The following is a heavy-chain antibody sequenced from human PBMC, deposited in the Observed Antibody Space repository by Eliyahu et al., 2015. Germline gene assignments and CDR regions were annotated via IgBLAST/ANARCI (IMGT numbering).Heavy chain of an antibody. Sequence: QVQLQESGPGLVKPSETLSLTCTVSXCXIXSYYXSXIRQPPGKGLEWIGYIYYSGSTNYNPSLKSRVTISVDTSKNQFSLKLSSVTAADTAVYYCAAWGKDYYDSSEDGMDVWGQGTTVTVSS. V-gene: IGHV4-59*01. CDR2: IYYSGST. CDR3: AAWGKDYYDSSEDGMDV. J-gene: IGHJ6*02. D-gene: IGHD3-22*01. CDR1: XCXIXSYY.